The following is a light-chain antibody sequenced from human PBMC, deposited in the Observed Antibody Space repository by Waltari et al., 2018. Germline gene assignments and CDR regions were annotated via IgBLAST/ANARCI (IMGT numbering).Light chain of an antibody. CDR3: QVWDTSSDHPV. V-gene: IGLV3-21*02. J-gene: IGLJ2*01. CDR1: NIGSKS. Sequence: SYVLTQPPSVSVAPGQTARISCGGNNIGSKSVHWYQQKPGQAPVVVVYDDDDRPSGIPERFSGSNSGNTATLTISRVGAGDEADYHCQVWDTSSDHPVFGGGTKLTVL. CDR2: DDD.